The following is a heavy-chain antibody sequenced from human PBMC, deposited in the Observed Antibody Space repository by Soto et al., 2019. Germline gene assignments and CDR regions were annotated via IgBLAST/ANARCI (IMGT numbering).Heavy chain of an antibody. Sequence: ASVKVSCKASGYTLTGYYMHWVRQAPGQGLEWMGWINPNSGGANYAQKFQGWVTMTRDTSISTAYMELSRLRSDDTAVYYCARDPSRITMVRGAGAYYYGMDVWGQGTTVTVSS. V-gene: IGHV1-2*04. CDR1: GYTLTGYY. J-gene: IGHJ6*02. CDR3: ARDPSRITMVRGAGAYYYGMDV. CDR2: INPNSGGA. D-gene: IGHD3-10*01.